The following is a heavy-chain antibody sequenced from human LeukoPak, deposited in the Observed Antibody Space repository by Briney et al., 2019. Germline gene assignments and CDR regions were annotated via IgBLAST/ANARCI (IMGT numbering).Heavy chain of an antibody. CDR2: ISSSGSTI. J-gene: IGHJ6*03. CDR3: ARDPYSGGYWNYYYYYMDF. CDR1: GFTFSSYE. D-gene: IGHD1-26*01. V-gene: IGHV3-48*03. Sequence: GGSLRLSCAASGFTFSSYEMNWVRQAPGKGLEWVSYISSSGSTIYYADSVKGRFTISRDNAKNSLFLQMNSLTAEDTAVYYCARDPYSGGYWNYYYYYMDFWGKGTTVTISS.